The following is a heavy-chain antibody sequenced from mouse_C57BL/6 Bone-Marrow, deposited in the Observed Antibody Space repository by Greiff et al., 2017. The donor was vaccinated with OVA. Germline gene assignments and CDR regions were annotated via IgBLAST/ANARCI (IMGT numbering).Heavy chain of an antibody. CDR3: ASYSNYPFAY. J-gene: IGHJ3*01. CDR1: GYTFTGYW. D-gene: IGHD2-5*01. CDR2: ILPGSGST. Sequence: QVQLQQSGAELMKPGASVKLSCKATGYTFTGYWIEWVKQRPGHGLEWIGEILPGSGSTNHNEKFKGKATFTADTSSNTAYMQLSSLTTEDSAIYYCASYSNYPFAYWGQGTLVTVSA. V-gene: IGHV1-9*01.